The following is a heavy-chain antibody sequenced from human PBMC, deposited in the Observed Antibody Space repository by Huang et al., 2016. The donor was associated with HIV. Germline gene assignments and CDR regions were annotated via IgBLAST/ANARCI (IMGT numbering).Heavy chain of an antibody. V-gene: IGHV3-48*01. Sequence: EVQLVESGGGLAQPGGSLRLSCVASGYTFSTYSMNWVRQAPGKGLEWVSYISKTSGATSYAESVKGRFTVSRDNVKNSPYLQMNRLRVEDTAMYYCVRDSSSGLQLRYWGQGALVIVS. CDR1: GYTFSTYS. CDR3: VRDSSSGLQLRY. J-gene: IGHJ4*02. CDR2: ISKTSGAT. D-gene: IGHD3-22*01.